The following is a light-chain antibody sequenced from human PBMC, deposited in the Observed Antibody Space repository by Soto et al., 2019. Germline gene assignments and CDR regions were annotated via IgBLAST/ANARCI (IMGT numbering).Light chain of an antibody. CDR3: CSYAGADIFAV. CDR1: SSDVGRYER. V-gene: IGLV2-23*01. J-gene: IGLJ3*02. CDR2: EDY. Sequence: QYALTQPASVSGSPGQSITISCIGTSSDVGRYERVSWYQWHPGKAPKLMIYEDYRRPSGISNRFSGSKSGNTASLTIYGLQAEDEADYFCCSYAGADIFAVFGGGTKLTVL.